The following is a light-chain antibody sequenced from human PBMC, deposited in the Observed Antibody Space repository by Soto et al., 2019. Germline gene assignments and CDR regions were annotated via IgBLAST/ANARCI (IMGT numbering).Light chain of an antibody. CDR2: AAS. CDR1: QSINIY. V-gene: IGKV1-39*01. CDR3: QQSYNNFPLT. Sequence: DIHMTQSPSSLSASVGNMFTIACRASQSINIYLNWYQQKVVRAPKLLIFAASNLQSGVPSRFSGSGVGTHFTLTISGLKPEDFANYYCQQSYNNFPLTFGGGTQVDIK. J-gene: IGKJ4*01.